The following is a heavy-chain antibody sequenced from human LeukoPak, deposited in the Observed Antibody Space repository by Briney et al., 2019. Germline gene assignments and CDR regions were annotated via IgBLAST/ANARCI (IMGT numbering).Heavy chain of an antibody. CDR1: GNSFTNNW. Sequence: GESLKISCKGYGNSFTNNWIAWVRQMPGKGLERIGIINPDNSDTQYSPPFQGQVTISVDKSITTAYLQWSSLKASDTAKYYCANPRHGVYDTSPWDPDYWGQGTPVTDSS. V-gene: IGHV5-51*01. J-gene: IGHJ4*02. D-gene: IGHD3-22*01. CDR3: ANPRHGVYDTSPWDPDY. CDR2: INPDNSDT.